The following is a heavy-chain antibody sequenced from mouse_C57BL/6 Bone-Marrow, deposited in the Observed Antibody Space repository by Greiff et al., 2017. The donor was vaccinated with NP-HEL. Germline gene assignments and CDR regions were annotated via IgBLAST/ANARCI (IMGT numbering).Heavy chain of an antibody. CDR2: IYPGGGYT. V-gene: IGHV1-63*01. J-gene: IGHJ1*03. Sequence: QVQLQQSGAELVRPGTSVKMSCKASGYTFTNYWIGWAKQRPGHGLEWIGDIYPGGGYTNYNEKFKGKATLTADKSSSTAYMQFSSLTSEDSAIYYCARVPPYYGSSLDVWGTGTTVTVSS. D-gene: IGHD1-1*01. CDR3: ARVPPYYGSSLDV. CDR1: GYTFTNYW.